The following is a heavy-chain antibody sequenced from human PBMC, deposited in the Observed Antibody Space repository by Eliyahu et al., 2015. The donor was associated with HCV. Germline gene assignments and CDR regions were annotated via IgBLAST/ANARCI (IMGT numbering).Heavy chain of an antibody. V-gene: IGHV3-33*01. CDR3: ARESGSYSVDY. D-gene: IGHD1-26*01. CDR1: GFTFSSYG. CDR2: IWVGWRNK. J-gene: IGHJ4*02. Sequence: QVQLVESGGGVVQPGRSLRLSCAASGFTFSSYGMHWVRQAPGKGLEWVAVIWVGWRNKYYADSVKGRFTISRDNSKNTLYLQMNSLRAEDTAVYYCARESGSYSVDYWGQGTLVTVSS.